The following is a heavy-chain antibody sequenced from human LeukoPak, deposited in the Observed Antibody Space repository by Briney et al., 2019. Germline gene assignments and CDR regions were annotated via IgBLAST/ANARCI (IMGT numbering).Heavy chain of an antibody. Sequence: GGSLGLSCAASGFTFTTYWMAWVRQAPGKGLEWVANIKRDESAKHQADSVKGRFTISRDNAQNSVYLQMSSLRVEDTAVYYCARDVGGSLDYWGQGTLVTVSS. V-gene: IGHV3-7*01. CDR1: GFTFTTYW. CDR3: ARDVGGSLDY. CDR2: IKRDESAK. D-gene: IGHD1-26*01. J-gene: IGHJ4*02.